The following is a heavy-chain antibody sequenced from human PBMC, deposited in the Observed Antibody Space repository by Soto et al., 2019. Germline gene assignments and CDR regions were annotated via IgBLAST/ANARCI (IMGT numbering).Heavy chain of an antibody. J-gene: IGHJ4*02. CDR1: GGSLSSGGYY. Sequence: VQLEESGPGLVKASQTLSLTCTVSGGSLSSGGYYWTWIRQRPWKGLEWIGYIYYSGSPNYHPSLRSRVTISVDTSLNQFSLRLNSVTAADTAVYYCARGQPYRDYYFDYWGQGALVTVSS. V-gene: IGHV4-31*03. CDR3: ARGQPYRDYYFDY. CDR2: IYYSGSP. D-gene: IGHD4-17*01.